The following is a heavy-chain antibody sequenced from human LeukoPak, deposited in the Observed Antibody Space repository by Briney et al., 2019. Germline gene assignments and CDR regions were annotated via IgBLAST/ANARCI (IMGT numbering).Heavy chain of an antibody. CDR1: GFSFNLFW. D-gene: IGHD2-2*01. Sequence: GGSLRLSCAASGFSFNLFWMSWVRQAPGKGPEWVATLSDDGGQKFYLDSVKGRFTISRDNAKNSVILQMSSLRAEDSALYYCAKDSVPFTENNRFDHWGQGILVTVSS. CDR3: AKDSVPFTENNRFDH. V-gene: IGHV3-7*04. J-gene: IGHJ5*02. CDR2: LSDDGGQK.